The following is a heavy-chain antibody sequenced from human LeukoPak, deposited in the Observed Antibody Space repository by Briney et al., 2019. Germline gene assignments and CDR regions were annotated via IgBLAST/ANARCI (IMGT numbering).Heavy chain of an antibody. D-gene: IGHD6-19*01. CDR2: ISGSGSST. CDR3: AKGDSSGWYERNWFDP. Sequence: GGSLRLSCAASGFTLSSYAMSWVRQALGEGLEWVSAISGSGSSTFYADSVKGRFTISRDNSKNTLYLQMNSLRAEDTALYYCAKGDSSGWYERNWFDPWGQGTLVTVSS. CDR1: GFTLSSYA. V-gene: IGHV3-23*01. J-gene: IGHJ5*02.